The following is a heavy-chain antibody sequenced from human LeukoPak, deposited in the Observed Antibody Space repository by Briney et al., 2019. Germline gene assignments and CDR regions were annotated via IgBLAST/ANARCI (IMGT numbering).Heavy chain of an antibody. CDR3: ARVGLGHRLGYCSGGSCYSGDYYYYYMDV. CDR1: GYTFTGYY. D-gene: IGHD2-15*01. J-gene: IGHJ6*03. Sequence: ASVKVSCKASGYTFTGYYMHWVRQAPGQGLEWMGSINPNSGGTNYAQKFQGRVTMTRDTSISTAYMELCRLRSDDTAVYYCARVGLGHRLGYCSGGSCYSGDYYYYYMDVWGKGTTVTVSS. CDR2: INPNSGGT. V-gene: IGHV1-2*02.